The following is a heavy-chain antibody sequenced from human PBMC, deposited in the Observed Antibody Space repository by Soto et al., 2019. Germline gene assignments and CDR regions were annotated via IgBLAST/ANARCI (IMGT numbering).Heavy chain of an antibody. V-gene: IGHV4-39*01. CDR3: ARAPGYFDWAQ. D-gene: IGHD3-9*01. CDR2: IYYSGST. J-gene: IGHJ4*02. CDR1: GGSIGSTTHY. Sequence: SETLSLTCTVSGGSIGSTTHYWGWIRQPPEKGLEWIGKIYYSGSTYYNPSLKSRVTISVDTSKNQFSLKLSSVTAADTAVYYCARAPGYFDWAQWGQGTLVTVSS.